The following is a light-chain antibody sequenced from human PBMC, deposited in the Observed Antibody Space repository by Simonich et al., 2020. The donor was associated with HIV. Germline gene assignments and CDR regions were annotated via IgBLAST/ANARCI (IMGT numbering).Light chain of an antibody. V-gene: IGLV2-8*01. CDR3: SSYAGSNNFRV. CDR1: SSDVGGYNY. J-gene: IGLJ3*02. CDR2: EVS. Sequence: QSALTQPASVSGSPGQSITISCTGTSSDVGGYNYVSWYQQHPVKAPKLMIYEVSKRPSAVPDRCSGSKSGNTASLTVSGLQAEDEADYYCSSYAGSNNFRVFGGGTKLTVL.